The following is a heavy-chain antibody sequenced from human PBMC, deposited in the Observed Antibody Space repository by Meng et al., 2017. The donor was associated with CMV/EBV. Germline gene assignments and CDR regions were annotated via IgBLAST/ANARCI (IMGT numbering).Heavy chain of an antibody. V-gene: IGHV1-2*02. J-gene: IGHJ5*02. CDR3: ARGPLGEYSNYDAP. CDR1: GYTFTGYY. D-gene: IGHD4-11*01. CDR2: INPNSGGT. Sequence: QVQLVQSGAEVRKLGASVKVSCKASGYTFTGYYIHWVRQAPGQGLEWMGWINPNSGGTNYAQKFQGRVTMTRDTSISTAYMELSRLRSDDTAVYYCARGPLGEYSNYDAPWGQGTLVTVSS.